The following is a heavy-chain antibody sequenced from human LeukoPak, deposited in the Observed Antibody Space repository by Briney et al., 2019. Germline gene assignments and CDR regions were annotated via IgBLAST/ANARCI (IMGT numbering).Heavy chain of an antibody. CDR1: GYTFTSYD. J-gene: IGHJ5*02. CDR2: MNPNSGNT. D-gene: IGHD2-15*01. Sequence: GASVKVSCKASGYTFTSYDINWVRQATGQGLEWMGWMNPNSGNTGYAQKFQGRVTMTRNPSISTAYMELSSLRSEDTAVYYCARLMKSGGRPPWFDPWGQGTLVTVSS. V-gene: IGHV1-8*01. CDR3: ARLMKSGGRPPWFDP.